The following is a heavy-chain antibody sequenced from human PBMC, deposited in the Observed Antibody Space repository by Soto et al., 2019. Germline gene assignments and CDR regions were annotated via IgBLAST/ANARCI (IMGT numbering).Heavy chain of an antibody. D-gene: IGHD3-10*01. CDR2: ISYDGSNK. V-gene: IGHV3-30*18. CDR3: AKDGSPVDGMTFVLFQH. J-gene: IGHJ1*01. Sequence: QVQLVESGGGVVQPGRSLRLSCAASGFTFSSYGMHWVRQAPGKGLEWVAVISYDGSNKYYADSVKGRFTISRDNSKNTLYLQMNSLRAEDTAVYYCAKDGSPVDGMTFVLFQHWGQGTLVTVSS. CDR1: GFTFSSYG.